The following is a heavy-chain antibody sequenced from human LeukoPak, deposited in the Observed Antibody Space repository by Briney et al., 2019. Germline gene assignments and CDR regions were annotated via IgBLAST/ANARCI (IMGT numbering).Heavy chain of an antibody. V-gene: IGHV4-59*08. D-gene: IGHD4-17*01. CDR3: ARHIDYGGTNFAY. CDR1: GGSLSSYY. Sequence: ETLSLTCALSGGSLSSYYTSCVPAPPRKGLGRIVYLYYSGSTNYNPSLKSRVTISVDTSKIQFSLKLSSVTAADTAVYYCARHIDYGGTNFAYWGQGTLVTVS. CDR2: LYYSGST. J-gene: IGHJ4*02.